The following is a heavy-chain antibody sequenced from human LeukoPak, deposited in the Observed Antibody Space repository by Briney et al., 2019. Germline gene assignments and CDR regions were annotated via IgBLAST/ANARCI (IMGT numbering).Heavy chain of an antibody. J-gene: IGHJ4*02. Sequence: RGSLRLSCAASGFTFSSYAMSWVRQAPGKGLEWVSAISGSGGSTYYADSVKGRFTISRDNSKNTLYLQMNSLRAEDTAVYYCAKRFPCSYGYAYYFDYWGQGTLVIVSS. CDR2: ISGSGGST. V-gene: IGHV3-23*01. CDR1: GFTFSSYA. D-gene: IGHD5-18*01. CDR3: AKRFPCSYGYAYYFDY.